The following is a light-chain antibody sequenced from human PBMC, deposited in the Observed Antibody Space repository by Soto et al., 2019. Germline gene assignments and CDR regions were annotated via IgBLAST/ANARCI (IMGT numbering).Light chain of an antibody. V-gene: IGKV3-20*01. CDR2: GAS. CDR3: HQYDSSPLT. CDR1: QSVSSSY. J-gene: IGKJ4*01. Sequence: EMGLTQSPGILSLAPGERATLSCRASQSVSSSYLAWYQQKPGQAPRLLIYGASSRATGIPDRFSGSGSGTDFTLTISRLEPEDFAVYYCHQYDSSPLTFGGGTQVEIQ.